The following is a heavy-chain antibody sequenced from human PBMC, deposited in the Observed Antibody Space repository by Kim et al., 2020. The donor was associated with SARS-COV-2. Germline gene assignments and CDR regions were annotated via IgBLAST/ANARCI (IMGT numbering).Heavy chain of an antibody. V-gene: IGHV4-4*02. Sequence: LKSRVTISVDKSKNQFSLKLSSVTAADTAVYYCARRSGDCSSTSCRISDYWGQGTLVTVSS. D-gene: IGHD2-2*01. CDR3: ARRSGDCSSTSCRISDY. J-gene: IGHJ4*02.